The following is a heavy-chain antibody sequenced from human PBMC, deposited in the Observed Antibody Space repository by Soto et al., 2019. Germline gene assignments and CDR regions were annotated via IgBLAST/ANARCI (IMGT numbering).Heavy chain of an antibody. Sequence: SVKVSCKASGGTFSSYAISWVRQAPGQGLEWMGGIIPIFGTANYAQKFQGRVTITADESTSTAYMELSSLRSEDTAVYYCARRATYSSGFYYYYGMDVWGQGTTVTVSS. D-gene: IGHD6-19*01. J-gene: IGHJ6*02. CDR1: GGTFSSYA. CDR2: IIPIFGTA. V-gene: IGHV1-69*13. CDR3: ARRATYSSGFYYYYGMDV.